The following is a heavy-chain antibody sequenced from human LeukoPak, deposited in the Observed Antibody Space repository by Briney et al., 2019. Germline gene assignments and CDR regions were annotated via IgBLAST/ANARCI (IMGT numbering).Heavy chain of an antibody. CDR3: ARGPNSNWSGLDF. Sequence: PGGSLRLSCEASGFIFTDYWMTWARQAPGKGLEWVANTNKDGSEKWYVDSVKGRFTISRDNAKNTLYLQVNNLRAEDTAVYYCARGPNSNWSGLDFWGQGTLLTVSS. CDR2: TNKDGSEK. CDR1: GFIFTDYW. V-gene: IGHV3-7*01. D-gene: IGHD6-6*01. J-gene: IGHJ4*02.